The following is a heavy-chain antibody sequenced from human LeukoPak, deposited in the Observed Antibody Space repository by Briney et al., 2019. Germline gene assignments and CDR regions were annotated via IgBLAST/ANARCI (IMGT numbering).Heavy chain of an antibody. CDR2: ISAYNGNT. D-gene: IGHD2-21*02. CDR1: GYTFNSYG. CDR3: ARAGFRNIVVVTAIASWFDP. Sequence: ASVKVSCKASGYTFNSYGISWVRQAPGQGLERMGWISAYNGNTNYAQKLQGRVTMTTDTSTSTAYMELRSLRSDDTAVYYCARAGFRNIVVVTAIASWFDPWGQGTLVTVSS. V-gene: IGHV1-18*01. J-gene: IGHJ5*02.